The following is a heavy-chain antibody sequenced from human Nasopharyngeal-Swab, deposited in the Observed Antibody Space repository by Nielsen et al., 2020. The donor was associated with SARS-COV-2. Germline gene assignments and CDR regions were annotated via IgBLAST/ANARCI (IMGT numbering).Heavy chain of an antibody. D-gene: IGHD3-3*01. CDR3: ARDLNWSFDY. Sequence: GESLKISCAASGFIFSNYAMSWVRQAPGKGLEWVSTINNRGDDTHYVDSVRGRFTVSRDNSKNTLYLQMNSLRDEDTAVYFCARDLNWSFDYWGQGTRVTVSS. CDR1: GFIFSNYA. V-gene: IGHV3-23*01. J-gene: IGHJ4*02. CDR2: INNRGDDT.